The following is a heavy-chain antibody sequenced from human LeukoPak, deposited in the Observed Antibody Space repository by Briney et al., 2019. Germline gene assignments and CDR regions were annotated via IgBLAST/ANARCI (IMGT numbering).Heavy chain of an antibody. CDR2: IYYSGST. D-gene: IGHD6-13*01. V-gene: IGHV4-31*03. J-gene: IGHJ4*02. Sequence: SETLSLTCTVSGGSVSSGSYYWSWIRQHPGKGLEWIGYIYYSGSTYYNPSLKSRVTISVDTSKNQFSLKLSSVTAADTAVYYCARAAAAGTDYWGQGTLVTVSS. CDR3: ARAAAAGTDY. CDR1: GGSVSSGSYY.